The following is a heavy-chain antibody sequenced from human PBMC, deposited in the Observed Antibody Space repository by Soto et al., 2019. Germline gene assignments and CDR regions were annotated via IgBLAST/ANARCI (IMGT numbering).Heavy chain of an antibody. D-gene: IGHD1-26*01. V-gene: IGHV4-38-2*02. Sequence: PSETLSLTCTVSGCSISSYYWSWIRQPPGKGLEWIGSIIHSGNTNYNPSLKSRVTMSVDTSKNQFSLKLSSVIAADTAVYYCAGDRNSGGRPDAFDIWGRGTMVTVSS. J-gene: IGHJ3*02. CDR3: AGDRNSGGRPDAFDI. CDR1: GCSISSYY. CDR2: IIHSGNT.